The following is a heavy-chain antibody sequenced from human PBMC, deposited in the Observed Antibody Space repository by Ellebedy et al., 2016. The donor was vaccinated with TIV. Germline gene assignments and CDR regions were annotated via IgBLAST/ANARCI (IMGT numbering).Heavy chain of an antibody. D-gene: IGHD3-22*01. J-gene: IGHJ4*02. CDR2: INHSGST. CDR3: AREAGSSGYYGGYFDY. CDR1: GGSFSGYY. Sequence: MPSETLSLTCAVYGGSFSGYYWSWIRQPPGKGLEWIGEINHSGSTNYNPSLKSRVTISVDTSKNQFSLKLSSVTAADTAVYYCAREAGSSGYYGGYFDYWGQGTLVTVSS. V-gene: IGHV4-34*01.